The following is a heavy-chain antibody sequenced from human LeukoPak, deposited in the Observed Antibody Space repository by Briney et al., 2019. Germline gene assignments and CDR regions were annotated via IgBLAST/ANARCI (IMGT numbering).Heavy chain of an antibody. CDR1: GDSVSSNSAA. J-gene: IGHJ6*02. V-gene: IGHV6-1*01. CDR2: TYYRAKWYN. Sequence: SQTLSLTCAISGDSVSSNSAAWNWIRQSPSRGLEWLGRTYYRAKWYNDYAVSVKSRITINPDTSKNQFSLQLNSVTPEDTAVYYCARVKYSSSWYMWIQLHRQRVDKYYYYGMDVWGQGTTVTVSS. CDR3: ARVKYSSSWYMWIQLHRQRVDKYYYYGMDV. D-gene: IGHD6-13*01.